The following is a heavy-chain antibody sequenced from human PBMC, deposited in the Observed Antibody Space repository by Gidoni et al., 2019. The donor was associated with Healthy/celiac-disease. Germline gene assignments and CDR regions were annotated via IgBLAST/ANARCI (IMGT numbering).Heavy chain of an antibody. D-gene: IGHD2-2*01. CDR1: GGPLRRSSSY. J-gene: IGHJ4*02. Sequence: QLQLQESGPGLVKPSATLSLTCTVSGGPLRRSSSYWGWICQPPGKGLEWIGSLYYIGSTYYNPSLKSRVTISVDTSKNQFSLKLSSVTAADTAVYYCARTPTRILGYCSSTSCPDYWGQGTLVTVSS. CDR3: ARTPTRILGYCSSTSCPDY. CDR2: LYYIGST. V-gene: IGHV4-39*01.